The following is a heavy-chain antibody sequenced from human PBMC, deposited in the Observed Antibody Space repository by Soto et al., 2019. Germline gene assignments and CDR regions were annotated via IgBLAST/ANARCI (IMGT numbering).Heavy chain of an antibody. D-gene: IGHD2-2*01. J-gene: IGHJ4*02. CDR1: GFTFSSYA. CDR2: ISSSGGFT. V-gene: IGHV3-23*01. Sequence: GGSLRLSCAASGFTFSSYAMHWARQAPGKGLEWVSGISSSGGFTYYEDSVKGRFTISRDNSRNTLYLQMNSLRAEDTAVYYCTKDRDYATDWYTGDYWGQGTQVTVSS. CDR3: TKDRDYATDWYTGDY.